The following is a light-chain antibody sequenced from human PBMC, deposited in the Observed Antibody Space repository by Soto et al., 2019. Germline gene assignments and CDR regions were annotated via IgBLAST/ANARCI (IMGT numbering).Light chain of an antibody. J-gene: IGLJ2*01. CDR3: SSYTSTSTV. CDR2: EVS. CDR1: SSDVGSYNR. Sequence: QSALTQPPSASGSPGQSVTISCTGTSSDVGSYNRVSWYQQPPGTAPKLLIYEVSNRPSGVPDRFSGSKSGNTASLTISGLQAEDEADYYCSSYTSTSTVFGGGTKLTVL. V-gene: IGLV2-18*02.